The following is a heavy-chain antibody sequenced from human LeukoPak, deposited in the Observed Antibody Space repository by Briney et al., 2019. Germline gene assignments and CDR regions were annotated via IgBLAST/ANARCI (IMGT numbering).Heavy chain of an antibody. Sequence: GESLKISCKASGYSFTSHLIVWVRQMPGKGLEWMGIIPPGDSETRYSPSFQGQVTISADRSISTAFLQWSSLKASDTAMYYCARGETCSTTSCYSTFYYWGQGTLVTVSS. CDR3: ARGETCSTTSCYSTFYY. CDR2: IPPGDSET. V-gene: IGHV5-51*01. J-gene: IGHJ4*02. CDR1: GYSFTSHL. D-gene: IGHD2-2*01.